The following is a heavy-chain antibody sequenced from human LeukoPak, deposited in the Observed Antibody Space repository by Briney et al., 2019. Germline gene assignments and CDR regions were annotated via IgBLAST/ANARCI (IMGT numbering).Heavy chain of an antibody. V-gene: IGHV3-21*01. Sequence: GGSLRLSCAVSGFTFSRYSMNWVRQAPGKGLEWVSFISTSSSYIYYADSVKGRLTISRDNAKNSLYLQMNSLRAEDTAVYYCARDGSIPWGYYMDVWGKGTTVTISS. CDR1: GFTFSRYS. CDR2: ISTSSSYI. J-gene: IGHJ6*03. CDR3: ARDGSIPWGYYMDV. D-gene: IGHD2-2*02.